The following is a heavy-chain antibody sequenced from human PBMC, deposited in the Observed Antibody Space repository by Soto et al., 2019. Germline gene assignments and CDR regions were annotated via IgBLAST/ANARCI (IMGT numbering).Heavy chain of an antibody. CDR2: IYYSGST. D-gene: IGHD2-8*01. CDR3: ARADGVWFPFAVVFDY. Sequence: PSETLSLTCTVSGGSISSYYWSWIRQPPGKGLEWIGYIYYSGSTNYNPSLKSRVTISVDTSKNQFSLKLSSVTAADTAVYYCARADGVWFPFAVVFDYWGQGTLVTVSS. V-gene: IGHV4-59*01. CDR1: GGSISSYY. J-gene: IGHJ4*02.